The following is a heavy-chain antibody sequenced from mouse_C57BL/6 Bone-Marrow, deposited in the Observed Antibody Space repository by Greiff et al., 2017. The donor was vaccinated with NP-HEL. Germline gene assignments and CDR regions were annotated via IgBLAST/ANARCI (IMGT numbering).Heavy chain of an antibody. V-gene: IGHV5-4*01. D-gene: IGHD2-5*01. J-gene: IGHJ3*01. Sequence: EVHLVESGGGLVKPGGSLKLSCAASGFTFSSYAMSWVRQTPEKRLEWVATISDGGSYTYYPDNVKGRFTISRDNAKNNLYLQMSHLKSEDTAMYYCARDGDSNFSWFAYWGQGTLVTVSA. CDR2: ISDGGSYT. CDR1: GFTFSSYA. CDR3: ARDGDSNFSWFAY.